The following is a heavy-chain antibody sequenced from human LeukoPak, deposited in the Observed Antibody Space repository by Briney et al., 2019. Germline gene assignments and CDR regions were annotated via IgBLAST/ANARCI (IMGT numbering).Heavy chain of an antibody. Sequence: ASVKDSCKVSGYTLTELSMHWVRQAPGKGLEWMGGFDPEDGETIYAQKFQGRVTMTEDTSTDTAYMELSSLRSEDTAVYYCATMGPGSPYYYYGMDVWGQGTTVTVSS. CDR2: FDPEDGET. J-gene: IGHJ6*02. CDR3: ATMGPGSPYYYYGMDV. CDR1: GYTLTELS. V-gene: IGHV1-24*01. D-gene: IGHD6-25*01.